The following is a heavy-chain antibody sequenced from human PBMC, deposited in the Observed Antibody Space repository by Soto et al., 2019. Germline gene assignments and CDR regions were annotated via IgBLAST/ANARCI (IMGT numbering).Heavy chain of an antibody. CDR2: IWYDGSNK. D-gene: IGHD2-2*01. CDR3: ARDWGGGYCSSTSCPGMDV. J-gene: IGHJ6*02. V-gene: IGHV3-33*01. CDR1: GFTFSSYG. Sequence: QVQLVASGGGVVQPGRSLRLSCAASGFTFSSYGMHWVRQAPGKGLEWVAVIWYDGSNKYYADSVKGRFTISRDNYKNTRYLQMNSLRAEDTAVYYCARDWGGGYCSSTSCPGMDVWGQGTTVTVSS.